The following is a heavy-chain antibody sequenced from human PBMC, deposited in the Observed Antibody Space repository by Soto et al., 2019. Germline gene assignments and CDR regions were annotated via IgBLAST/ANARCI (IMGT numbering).Heavy chain of an antibody. CDR3: ARDRHYDFWSLAGGMDV. CDR1: GFTFSSYA. CDR2: ISGSGGST. V-gene: IGHV3-23*01. Sequence: GGSLRLSCAASGFTFSSYAMSWVRQAPGKGLEWVSAISGSGGSTYYADSVKGRFTISRDNSKNTLYLQMNSLRAEDTAVYYCARDRHYDFWSLAGGMDVWGQGTTVTVSS. D-gene: IGHD3-3*01. J-gene: IGHJ6*02.